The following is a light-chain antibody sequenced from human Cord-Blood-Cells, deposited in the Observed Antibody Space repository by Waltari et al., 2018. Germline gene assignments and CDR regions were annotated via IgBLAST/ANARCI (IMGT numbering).Light chain of an antibody. V-gene: IGLV2-14*01. CDR3: SSYTSSSTPL. CDR2: DVS. CDR1: SSDVGGYNY. Sequence: QSALTQPASVSGAPGPSITISCTGTSSDVGGYNYVSWYQQHPGKAPKLMIYDVSKRPSGVSNLFSGSKSGNTASLTISGLQAEDEADYYCSSYTSSSTPLFGGGTKLTVL. J-gene: IGLJ3*02.